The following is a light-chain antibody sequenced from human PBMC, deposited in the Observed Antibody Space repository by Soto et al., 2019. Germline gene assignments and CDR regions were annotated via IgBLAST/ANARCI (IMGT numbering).Light chain of an antibody. J-gene: IGKJ1*01. CDR2: TTS. Sequence: DIQMTQSPSSLSAYVGDRVTITCRASQSISTYLNWYLQKPGKAPNLLIYTTSILESGVPSRFSGSGSGTDFTLTISSLQPEDFATDFSQQSYSRPRTFGQGTKVDI. CDR1: QSISTY. CDR3: QQSYSRPRT. V-gene: IGKV1-39*01.